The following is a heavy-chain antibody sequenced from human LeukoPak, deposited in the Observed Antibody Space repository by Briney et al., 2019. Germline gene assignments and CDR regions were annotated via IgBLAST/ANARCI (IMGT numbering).Heavy chain of an antibody. CDR2: ISSNGGST. Sequence: PGGSLRLSCSASGFTFSSYAMHWVRQAPGKGLEYVSAISSNGGSTYYADSVKGRFTISRDNSKNTLYLQMNSLRAEDTAVYYCARSYCCAYCGGDCSRNWFDPWGQGTLVTVSS. V-gene: IGHV3-64*04. CDR3: ARSYCCAYCGGDCSRNWFDP. CDR1: GFTFSSYA. J-gene: IGHJ5*02. D-gene: IGHD2-21*02.